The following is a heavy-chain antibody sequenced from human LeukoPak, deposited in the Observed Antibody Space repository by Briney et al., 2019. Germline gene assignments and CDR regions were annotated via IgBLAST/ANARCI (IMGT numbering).Heavy chain of an antibody. D-gene: IGHD2-21*01. Sequence: ASVKVSCKASGYTFTSYGISWVRQAPGQGLEWMGWISAYNGNTNYAQKLQGRVTMTTDTSTSTAYMELRSLRSDDTAVYYCARKATILWWQAEANKDAFDIWGQGTMVTVSS. CDR1: GYTFTSYG. J-gene: IGHJ3*02. CDR3: ARKATILWWQAEANKDAFDI. V-gene: IGHV1-18*01. CDR2: ISAYNGNT.